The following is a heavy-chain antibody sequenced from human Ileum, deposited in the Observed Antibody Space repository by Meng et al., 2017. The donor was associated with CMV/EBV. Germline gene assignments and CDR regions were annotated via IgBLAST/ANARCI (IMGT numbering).Heavy chain of an antibody. V-gene: IGHV4-39*07. CDR1: GSISSRNYH. CDR2: ISYSGST. Sequence: GSISSRNYHWGWIRQSPGKGLEWIGTISYSGSTYYNPSLESRLTMSVDTSKNQFSLKVTSVTAADTAFYYCARDKGHGESDRDWFDPWGQGTLVTVSS. CDR3: ARDKGHGESDRDWFDP. J-gene: IGHJ5*02. D-gene: IGHD4-17*01.